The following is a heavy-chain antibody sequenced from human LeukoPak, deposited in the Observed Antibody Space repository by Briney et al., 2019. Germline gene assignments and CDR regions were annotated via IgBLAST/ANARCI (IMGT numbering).Heavy chain of an antibody. V-gene: IGHV4-59*08. J-gene: IGHJ4*02. CDR3: AKHDRKDSGTYYSDY. D-gene: IGHD3-10*01. CDR1: GDSISPYY. CDR2: IYYIGTT. Sequence: SETLSLTCTVSGDSISPYYWSWIRQPPGKALEWTGYIYYIGTTQYNPSLKSRVTISVDTSKNQFSLKLSSVTAADTAVYYCAKHDRKDSGTYYSDYWGQGTLVTVSS.